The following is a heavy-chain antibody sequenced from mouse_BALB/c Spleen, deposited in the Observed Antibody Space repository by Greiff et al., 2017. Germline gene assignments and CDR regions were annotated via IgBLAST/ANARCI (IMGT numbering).Heavy chain of an antibody. V-gene: IGHV5-12-1*01. D-gene: IGHD1-1*01. Sequence: EVMLVESGGGLVKPGGSLKLSCAASGFAFSSYDMSWVRQTPEKRLEWVAYISSGGGSTYYPDTVKGRFTISRDNAKNTLYLQMSSLRSEDTAMYYCARGLLDYGSSYWYFDVWGAGTTVTVSS. CDR3: ARGLLDYGSSYWYFDV. CDR1: GFAFSSYD. CDR2: ISSGGGST. J-gene: IGHJ1*01.